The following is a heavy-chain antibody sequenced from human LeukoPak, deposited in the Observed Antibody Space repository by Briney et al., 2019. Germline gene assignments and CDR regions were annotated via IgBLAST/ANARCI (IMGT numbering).Heavy chain of an antibody. V-gene: IGHV4-31*03. Sequence: SETLSLTCTVSGGSISSGGYYWSWIRQHPGKGLEWIGYIYYSGSTYYNPSLKSRVTISVDTSKNQFSLKLSSVTAADTAVYYCARVDYGPGWEYARGGWFDPWGQGTLVTASS. CDR3: ARVDYGPGWEYARGGWFDP. J-gene: IGHJ5*02. D-gene: IGHD3-16*01. CDR1: GGSISSGGYY. CDR2: IYYSGST.